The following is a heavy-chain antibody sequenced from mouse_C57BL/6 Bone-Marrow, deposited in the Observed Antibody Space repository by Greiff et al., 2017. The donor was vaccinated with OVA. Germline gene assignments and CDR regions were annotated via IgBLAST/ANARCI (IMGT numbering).Heavy chain of an antibody. V-gene: IGHV1-53*01. CDR3: ARGFFYYYAMDY. Sequence: QVQLQQPGTELVKPGASVKLSCKASGYTFTSYWMHWVKQRPGQGLEWIGNINPSNGGTNYNEKFKSKATLTVDKSSSTAYMQLSSLTSEDAAVYYCARGFFYYYAMDYWGQGTSVTVSS. CDR2: INPSNGGT. J-gene: IGHJ4*01. CDR1: GYTFTSYW.